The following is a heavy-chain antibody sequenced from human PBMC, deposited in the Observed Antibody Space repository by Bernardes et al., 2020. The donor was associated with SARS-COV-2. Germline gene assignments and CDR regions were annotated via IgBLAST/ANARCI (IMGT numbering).Heavy chain of an antibody. CDR2: IYYSGST. CDR3: ARDVGYCSSTSCYDESHYYYYGMDV. V-gene: IGHV4-31*03. Sequence: SETLSLTCTVSGGSISSGGYYWSWIRQHPGKGLEWIGYIYYSGSTYYNPSLKSRVTISVDTSKNQFSLKLSSVTAADTAVYYCARDVGYCSSTSCYDESHYYYYGMDVWGQGTTVTVSS. CDR1: GGSISSGGYY. J-gene: IGHJ6*02. D-gene: IGHD2-2*01.